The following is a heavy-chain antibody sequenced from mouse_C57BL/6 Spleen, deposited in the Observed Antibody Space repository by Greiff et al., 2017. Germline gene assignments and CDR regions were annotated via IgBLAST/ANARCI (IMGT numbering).Heavy chain of an antibody. J-gene: IGHJ4*01. CDR3: APIYYDYDKGYAMDY. V-gene: IGHV8-8*01. CDR2: IWWDDDK. D-gene: IGHD2-4*01. CDR1: GFSLSTFGMG. Sequence: QVTLKESGPGILQPSQTLSLTCSFSGFSLSTFGMGVGWLRQPSGKGLEWLAHIWWDDDKYYNPALKSRLTISKDTSKNQVFLKIANVDTADTATYYCAPIYYDYDKGYAMDYWGQGTSVTVSS.